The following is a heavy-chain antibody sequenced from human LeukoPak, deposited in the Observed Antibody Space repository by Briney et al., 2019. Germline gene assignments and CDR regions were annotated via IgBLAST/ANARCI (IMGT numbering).Heavy chain of an antibody. CDR1: GFTFSSYA. J-gene: IGHJ4*02. Sequence: PGGSLRLSCAASGFTFSSYAMHWVRQAPGKGLEWVAVISYDGGNKYYADSVKGRFTISRDNSKNTLYLQMNSLRAEDTAVYYCARAYYYDSSGYPVDYWGQGTLVTVSS. CDR3: ARAYYYDSSGYPVDY. D-gene: IGHD3-22*01. V-gene: IGHV3-30-3*01. CDR2: ISYDGGNK.